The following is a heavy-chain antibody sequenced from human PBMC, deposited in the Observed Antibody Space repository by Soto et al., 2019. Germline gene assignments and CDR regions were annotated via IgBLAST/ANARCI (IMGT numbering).Heavy chain of an antibody. CDR1: GGTFSSYA. J-gene: IGHJ4*02. Sequence: QVQLVQSGAEVKKPGSSVKVSCKASGGTFSSYAISWVRQAPGQGLEWMGGIIPIFGTANYAQTFQGRVTIXXDXAXTTDYMERSSLRSEDTAVYYCAAGIELMGGGYYFDYWGQGTLVTVSS. CDR2: IIPIFGTA. V-gene: IGHV1-69*12. D-gene: IGHD1-26*01. CDR3: AAGIELMGGGYYFDY.